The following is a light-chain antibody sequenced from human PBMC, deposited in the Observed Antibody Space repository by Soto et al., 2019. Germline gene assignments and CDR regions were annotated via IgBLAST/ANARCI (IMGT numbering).Light chain of an antibody. CDR3: QQSYSTPPGT. V-gene: IGKV3-20*01. CDR2: GAS. J-gene: IGKJ1*01. CDR1: QSVSSTY. Sequence: ETVLTQSPGTLSLSPGERAILSCRASQSVSSTYLAWYQQKPGQAPRLLIYGASSRATGIPDRFSGSGSGTDFTLTISRLEPEDFATYYCQQSYSTPPGTFGQGTKVEIK.